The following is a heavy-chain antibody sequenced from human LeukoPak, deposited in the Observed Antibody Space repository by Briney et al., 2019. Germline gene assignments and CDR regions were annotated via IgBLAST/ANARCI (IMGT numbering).Heavy chain of an antibody. Sequence: GGSLRLSCAASGFTFSSYSMNWVRQAPGKGLEWVSSISSSSSYIYYADSVKGRFTISRDNAKNSLYLQMNSLRAEDTAVYYCAKGPVGDFWSGPYFDYWGQGTLVTVSS. D-gene: IGHD3-3*01. CDR2: ISSSSSYI. CDR1: GFTFSSYS. J-gene: IGHJ4*02. CDR3: AKGPVGDFWSGPYFDY. V-gene: IGHV3-21*04.